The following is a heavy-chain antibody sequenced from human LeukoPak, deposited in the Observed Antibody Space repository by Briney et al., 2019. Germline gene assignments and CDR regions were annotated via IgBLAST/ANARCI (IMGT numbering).Heavy chain of an antibody. D-gene: IGHD3-16*01. V-gene: IGHV3-74*01. CDR3: VRGLVFVWTPGDDFDF. CDR2: INEDATTI. Sequence: GRSLRLSCVASGFAFSAYWMHWVRQAPGRGLEWVSRINEDATTISYADSVKGRFIISRDNSKKSLYLQMNNLRAEDTAVYYCVRGLVFVWTPGDDFDFWGQGTLVTVSS. J-gene: IGHJ4*02. CDR1: GFAFSAYW.